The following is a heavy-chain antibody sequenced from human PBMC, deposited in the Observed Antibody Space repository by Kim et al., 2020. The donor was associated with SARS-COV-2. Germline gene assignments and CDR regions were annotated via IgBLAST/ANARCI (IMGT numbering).Heavy chain of an antibody. CDR3: ARDAWDWERGYHYGMDV. CDR2: INGDGSSI. CDR1: GFTFSSHW. Sequence: GGSLRLSCAGSGFTFSSHWMHWVRQAPGKGLVWVSHINGDGSSINYADSVKGRFTISSDNAKNTVYLQMNSLRVEDTAVYYCARDAWDWERGYHYGMDVWGQGTTVTVSS. V-gene: IGHV3-74*01. J-gene: IGHJ6*02. D-gene: IGHD1-26*01.